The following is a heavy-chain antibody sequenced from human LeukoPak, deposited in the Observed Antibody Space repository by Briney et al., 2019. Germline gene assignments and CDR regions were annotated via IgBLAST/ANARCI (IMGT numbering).Heavy chain of an antibody. V-gene: IGHV4-59*12. CDR3: ARMPDTAMARAYWFDP. CDR2: IYYSGST. Sequence: SETLSLTCTVSGGSISSYYWSWIRQPPGKGLEWIGYIYYSGSTNYNPSLKSRVTISVDTSKNQFSLKLSSVTAADTAVYYCARMPDTAMARAYWFDPWGQGTLVTVSS. D-gene: IGHD5-18*01. J-gene: IGHJ5*02. CDR1: GGSISSYY.